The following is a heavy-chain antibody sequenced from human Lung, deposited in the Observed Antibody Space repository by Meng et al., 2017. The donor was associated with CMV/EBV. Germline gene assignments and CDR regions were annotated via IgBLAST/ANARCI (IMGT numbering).Heavy chain of an antibody. CDR2: ITSSSTFI. J-gene: IGHJ4*02. CDR1: GFTFNSDA. D-gene: IGHD3/OR15-3a*01. CDR3: ARSTTLHDFIKE. V-gene: IGHV3-21*01. Sequence: GGSLRLXCAASGFTFNSDAMSWVRQARGKGLEWVSSITSSSTFIYNADSLRGRFTISRDDAKNSLYLQMNSLRAEDTAVYFCARSTTLHDFIKEWGQGTLVTVSS.